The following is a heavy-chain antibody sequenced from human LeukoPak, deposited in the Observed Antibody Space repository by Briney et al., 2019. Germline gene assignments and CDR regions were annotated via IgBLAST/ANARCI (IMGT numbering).Heavy chain of an antibody. J-gene: IGHJ6*02. V-gene: IGHV3-30-3*01. Sequence: PGRSLGLSCAASGFTFSSYAMHWVRQAPGKGLEWVAVISYDGSNKYYADSVKGRFTISRDNSKNTLYLQMNSLRAEDTAVYYCARGPGYYDSSGYWLWGQGTAVTVSS. CDR1: GFTFSSYA. D-gene: IGHD3-22*01. CDR3: ARGPGYYDSSGYWL. CDR2: ISYDGSNK.